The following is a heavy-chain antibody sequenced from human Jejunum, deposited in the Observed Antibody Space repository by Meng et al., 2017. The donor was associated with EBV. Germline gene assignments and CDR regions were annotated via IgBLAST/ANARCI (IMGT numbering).Heavy chain of an antibody. CDR1: GASITDYN. V-gene: IGHV4-59*01. J-gene: IGHJ5*02. D-gene: IGHD3-10*01. Sequence: VQLQEPGPGRANPSETPSLTLTVSGASITDYNWSWIRLSPGEGLEWIGYISSGGFTNPNPSLKSRVAMSADTSKNQISLKLTSVTTADTAFYYCARAYYYGSGNYAWFGPWGPGTLVTVSS. CDR2: ISSGGFT. CDR3: ARAYYYGSGNYAWFGP.